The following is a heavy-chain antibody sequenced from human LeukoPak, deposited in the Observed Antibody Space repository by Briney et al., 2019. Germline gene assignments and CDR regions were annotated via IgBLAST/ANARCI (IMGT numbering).Heavy chain of an antibody. CDR3: AKDHGYPYYFDY. D-gene: IGHD5-24*01. V-gene: IGHV3-43D*03. CDR2: ISWDGGST. J-gene: IGHJ4*02. Sequence: GGSLRLSCAASGFTFDDYAMHWVRQAPGKGLEWVSLISWDGGSTYYADSVKGRFTISRDNSKNSLYLQMNSLRAEDTAVYYCAKDHGYPYYFDYWGQGTLVTVSS. CDR1: GFTFDDYA.